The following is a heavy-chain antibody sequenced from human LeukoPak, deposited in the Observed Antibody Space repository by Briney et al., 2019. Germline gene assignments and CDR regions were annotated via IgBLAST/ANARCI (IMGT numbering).Heavy chain of an antibody. CDR3: ARAARYCSSTSCYHAYMDV. Sequence: SETLSLTCTVSGGSISSHYWSRLRQPPGKGLEWIGYIYYSGSTNYNPSLKSRVTISVDTSKNQFSLKLSSVTAADTAVYYCARAARYCSSTSCYHAYMDVWGKGTTVTVSS. CDR1: GGSISSHY. J-gene: IGHJ6*03. D-gene: IGHD2-2*01. CDR2: IYYSGST. V-gene: IGHV4-59*11.